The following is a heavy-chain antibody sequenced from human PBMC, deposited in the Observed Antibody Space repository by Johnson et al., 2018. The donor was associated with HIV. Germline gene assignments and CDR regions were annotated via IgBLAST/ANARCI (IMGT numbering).Heavy chain of an antibody. CDR3: ARGGQLVLDAFDI. D-gene: IGHD6-6*01. J-gene: IGHJ3*02. CDR2: INWHGGST. CDR1: GFRFDDYG. V-gene: IGHV3-20*04. Sequence: MQLMEFGGGVVRPGGSLRLSCAVAGFRFDDYGMSWVRQAPGKGLEWVSDINWHGGSTAYAASVKGRFIIARDNARNSLYLQMNSLRAEDTAVYYCARGGQLVLDAFDIWGQGTMVTVSS.